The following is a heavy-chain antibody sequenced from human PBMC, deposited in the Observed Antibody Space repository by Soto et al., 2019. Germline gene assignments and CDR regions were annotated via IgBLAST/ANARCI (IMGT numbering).Heavy chain of an antibody. D-gene: IGHD6-6*01. CDR1: GFTFSSYA. J-gene: IGHJ4*02. V-gene: IGHV3-30-3*01. CDR2: ISYDGSNK. CDR3: ARDVVAARRDY. Sequence: GGSLRLSCAASGFTFSSYAMHWVRQAPGKGLEWVAVISYDGSNKYYADSVKGRFTISRDNSKNTLYLQMNSLRAEDTAVYYCARDVVAARRDYWGQGTLVTVSS.